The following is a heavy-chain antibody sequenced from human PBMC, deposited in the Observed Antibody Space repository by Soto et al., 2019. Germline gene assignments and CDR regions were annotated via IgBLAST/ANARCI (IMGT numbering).Heavy chain of an antibody. CDR3: ARGVPNYYGMDV. J-gene: IGHJ6*02. V-gene: IGHV3-74*01. CDR2: IKFDGSNT. Sequence: TGGSLRLSCAASGFTFSSYWMHWVRQAPGKGLVWVSRIKFDGSNTDYADSVKGRFTISRDNAKNTLYLQMNSLRAEDTTLYYCARGVPNYYGMDVWGQGTTVTVSS. CDR1: GFTFSSYW.